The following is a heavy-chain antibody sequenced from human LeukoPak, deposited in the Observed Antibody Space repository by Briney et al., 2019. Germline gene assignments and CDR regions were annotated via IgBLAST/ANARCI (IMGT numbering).Heavy chain of an antibody. V-gene: IGHV3-7*01. Sequence: PGGSLRLSCAASGFTFNVYWMNWVRQAPGKGLEWVANIKQDGSEKYYVDSVKGRFTISRDNAKNSLYLQMNSLRAEDTAVYYCARDFTTRSDFLGGLWNIWGQGTMVTVSS. CDR2: IKQDGSEK. CDR3: ARDFTTRSDFLGGLWNI. J-gene: IGHJ3*02. D-gene: IGHD3-16*01. CDR1: GFTFNVYW.